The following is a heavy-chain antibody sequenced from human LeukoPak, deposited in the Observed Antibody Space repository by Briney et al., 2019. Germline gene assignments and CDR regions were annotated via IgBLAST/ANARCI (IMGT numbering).Heavy chain of an antibody. CDR2: IHTSGSV. D-gene: IGHD6-6*01. CDR3: AREGSMTARPFVSIDF. J-gene: IGHJ4*02. CDR1: GGSISTYY. Sequence: PSETLSLTCTVSGGSISTYYWSWVRQPAGKGLEGIGRIHTSGSVDYNPSLKSRVTMSVDTSKEQFSLTLSSATAADTAMYYCAREGSMTARPFVSIDFWGQGTLVTVSS. V-gene: IGHV4-4*07.